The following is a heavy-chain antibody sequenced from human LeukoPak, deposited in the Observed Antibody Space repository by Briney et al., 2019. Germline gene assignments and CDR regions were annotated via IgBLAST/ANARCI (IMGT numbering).Heavy chain of an antibody. D-gene: IGHD5-12*01. CDR3: ARQGGYEIDY. CDR1: GYTFITYW. J-gene: IGHJ4*02. Sequence: RGASLKISCKGSGYTFITYWIGWVRQMPGKGLEWMGIIYPGDSDTRYSPSFQGQVTISADKSISTAYLQWSSLKASDTAMYYCARQGGYEIDYWGQGTLVTVSS. CDR2: IYPGDSDT. V-gene: IGHV5-51*01.